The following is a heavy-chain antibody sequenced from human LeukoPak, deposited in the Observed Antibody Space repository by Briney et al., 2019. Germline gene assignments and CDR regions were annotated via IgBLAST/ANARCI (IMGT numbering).Heavy chain of an antibody. V-gene: IGHV4-39*01. Sequence: SETLSLTCTVSGGSISSSSYYWGWIRQPPGKGLEWIGSIYYSGSTYYNPSLKSRVTISVDTSKNQFSLKLSSVTAADTSVYNCARPYHRATGGAFDFWGQGTMVTVSS. D-gene: IGHD1-26*01. CDR3: ARPYHRATGGAFDF. CDR2: IYYSGST. J-gene: IGHJ3*01. CDR1: GGSISSSSYY.